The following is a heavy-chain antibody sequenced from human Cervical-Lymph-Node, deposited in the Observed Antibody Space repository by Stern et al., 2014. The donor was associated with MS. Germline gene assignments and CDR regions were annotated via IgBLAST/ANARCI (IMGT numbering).Heavy chain of an antibody. CDR2: LFSNDEK. CDR1: GFSLSNARMG. D-gene: IGHD6-6*01. Sequence: QVTLRESGPVLVKPTETLTLTCTVSGFSLSNARMGVSWIRQPPGKALEWLAPLFSNDEKAYSTSLKSRLTISKDTSKSQVVLTMTNMDPVDTATYYCARIPRIAARPRYYYGMDVWGQGTTVTVS. J-gene: IGHJ6*02. V-gene: IGHV2-26*01. CDR3: ARIPRIAARPRYYYGMDV.